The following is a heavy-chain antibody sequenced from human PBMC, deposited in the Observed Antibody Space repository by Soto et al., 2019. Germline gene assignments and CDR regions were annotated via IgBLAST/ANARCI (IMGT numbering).Heavy chain of an antibody. CDR1: GFTFSSYA. D-gene: IGHD2-2*01. Sequence: GGSLRLSCAASGFTFSSYAMMWVRQAPGKGLEWVAAISGSGGSTYYADSVKGRFTISRDNSKNTLYLQMNSLRAEDKAVYYCARDSRHCSSTSCYPHYHYDYWGQGTLVSGSS. J-gene: IGHJ4*02. CDR2: ISGSGGST. V-gene: IGHV3-23*01. CDR3: ARDSRHCSSTSCYPHYHYDY.